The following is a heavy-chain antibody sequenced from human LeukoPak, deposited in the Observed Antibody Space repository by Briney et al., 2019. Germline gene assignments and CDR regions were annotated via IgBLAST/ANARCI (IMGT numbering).Heavy chain of an antibody. CDR1: GGSISSYY. CDR2: IYYSGST. D-gene: IGHD3-9*01. Sequence: SETLSLTCTVSGGSISSYYWSWIRQPPGKGLEWIGYIYYSGSTNYNPSLKSRVTISVDTSKNQFSLKLSSVTAADTAVYYCARGLRYFAPPDYWGQGTLVTVSS. CDR3: ARGLRYFAPPDY. J-gene: IGHJ4*02. V-gene: IGHV4-59*01.